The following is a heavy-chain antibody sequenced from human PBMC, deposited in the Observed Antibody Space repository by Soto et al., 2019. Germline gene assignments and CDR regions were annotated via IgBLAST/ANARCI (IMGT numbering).Heavy chain of an antibody. J-gene: IGHJ6*02. CDR1: GFTFDDYG. CDR2: INWNGGST. Sequence: GGSLRLSCAASGFTFDDYGMSWVRQAPGKGLEWVFGINWNGGSTVYADSVKGRFTISRDNAKNSLYLQMNSLRAEDTAFYYCAKTYYDFWSGSASGMDVWGQGTTVTVSS. D-gene: IGHD3-3*01. V-gene: IGHV3-20*04. CDR3: AKTYYDFWSGSASGMDV.